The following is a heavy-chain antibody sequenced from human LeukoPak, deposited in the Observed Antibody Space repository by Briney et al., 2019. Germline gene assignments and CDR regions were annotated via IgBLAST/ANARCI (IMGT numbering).Heavy chain of an antibody. CDR3: ARDQRALDY. CDR1: GFTFIGYY. J-gene: IGHJ4*02. CDR2: INLNTGDT. V-gene: IGHV1-2*02. Sequence: ASVTVSCKASGFTFIGYYMHWVRQAPGQGLEWMGWINLNTGDTDYAPKFQGRVTMTRDTSITTAYMELSRLRYDDTAVYYCARDQRALDYWGRGTLVTGSS.